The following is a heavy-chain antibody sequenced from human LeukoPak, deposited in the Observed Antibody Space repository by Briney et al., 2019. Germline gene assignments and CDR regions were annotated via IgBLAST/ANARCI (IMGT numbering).Heavy chain of an antibody. V-gene: IGHV4-39*01. CDR2: IYYSGST. Sequence: SETLSLTCTVSGGSISSSSYYWGWIRQPPGKGLEGIGSIYYSGSTYYNPSLKRRATISVATSKNQFSLKLSSVTAADTAVYYCARLRIAVAGTDYFDYWGQGTLVTVSS. CDR3: ARLRIAVAGTDYFDY. J-gene: IGHJ4*02. CDR1: GGSISSSSYY. D-gene: IGHD6-19*01.